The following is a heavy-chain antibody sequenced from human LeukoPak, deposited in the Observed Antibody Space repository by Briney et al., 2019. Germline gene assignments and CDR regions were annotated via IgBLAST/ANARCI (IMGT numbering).Heavy chain of an antibody. V-gene: IGHV3-66*04. D-gene: IGHD3-9*01. J-gene: IGHJ3*02. CDR3: ARPPGMALDNYDILTGSHTGSGI. CDR1: GFTVSSNY. CDR2: IYSGGST. Sequence: GGSLRLSCAASGFTVSSNYMSWVRQAPGKGLEWVSVIYSGGSTYYADSVKGRFTISRDNSKNTLYLQMNSLRAEDTAVYYCARPPGMALDNYDILTGSHTGSGIWGQGTMVTVSS.